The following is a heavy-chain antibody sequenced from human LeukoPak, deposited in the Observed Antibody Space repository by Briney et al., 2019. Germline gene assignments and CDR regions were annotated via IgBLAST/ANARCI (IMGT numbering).Heavy chain of an antibody. V-gene: IGHV3-74*01. CDR3: ARTGSSGWYDYYYYYMDV. Sequence: GGSLRLSCAASGFTFSSYWIHWVRQAPGEGLVWVSRINSDGSSTTYADSVKGRFTISRDNAKNTLYLQMNSLRAEDTAVYYCARTGSSGWYDYYYYYMDVWGKGTTVTVSS. CDR2: INSDGSST. J-gene: IGHJ6*03. CDR1: GFTFSSYW. D-gene: IGHD6-19*01.